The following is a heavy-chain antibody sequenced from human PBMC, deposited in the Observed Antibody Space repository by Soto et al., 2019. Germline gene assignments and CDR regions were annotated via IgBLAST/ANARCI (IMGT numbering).Heavy chain of an antibody. D-gene: IGHD2-21*02. CDR3: AAGNCGGDCYTMYYFDY. Sequence: QMQLVQSGPEVKKPGTSVKVSCKASGFTFTSSAVQWVRQARGQRLEWIGWIVVGSGNTNYAQKFQERVTITWDMSTSTAYMELSSLRSEDTAVYYCAAGNCGGDCYTMYYFDYWGQGTLVTVSS. V-gene: IGHV1-58*01. CDR1: GFTFTSSA. J-gene: IGHJ4*02. CDR2: IVVGSGNT.